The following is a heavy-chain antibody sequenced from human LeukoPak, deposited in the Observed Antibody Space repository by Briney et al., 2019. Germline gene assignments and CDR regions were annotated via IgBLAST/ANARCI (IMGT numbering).Heavy chain of an antibody. CDR2: IIPIFGTA. J-gene: IGHJ4*02. Sequence: SVKVSCKASGGTFSSYAISWVRQAPGQGLEWMGGIIPIFGTANYAQKFQGRVAITTDESTSTAYMELSSLRSEDTAVYYCARGPWDGYNPNYFDYWGQGTLVTVSS. D-gene: IGHD5-24*01. CDR3: ARGPWDGYNPNYFDY. CDR1: GGTFSSYA. V-gene: IGHV1-69*05.